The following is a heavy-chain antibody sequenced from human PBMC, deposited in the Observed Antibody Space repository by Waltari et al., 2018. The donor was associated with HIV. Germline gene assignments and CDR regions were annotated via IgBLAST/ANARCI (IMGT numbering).Heavy chain of an antibody. CDR1: GFTFDDYA. Sequence: EVQLVESGGGLVQPGRSLRLSCAASGFTFDDYAMHWVRQAPGKGLVGVSGNSWNSGSKGFADSVKGLFTSSRENAKNSLYLQKNSLRAEDTALYYCAKDRGTGTTVYYYYGMDVWGQGTTVTVSS. V-gene: IGHV3-9*01. CDR3: AKDRGTGTTVYYYYGMDV. J-gene: IGHJ6*02. D-gene: IGHD1-7*01. CDR2: NSWNSGSK.